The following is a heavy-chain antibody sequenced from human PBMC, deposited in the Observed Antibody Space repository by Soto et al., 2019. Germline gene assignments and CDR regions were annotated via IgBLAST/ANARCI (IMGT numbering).Heavy chain of an antibody. CDR3: ASGRGDSYGLIS. V-gene: IGHV4-30-2*01. Sequence: SETLSLTCAVSGGSISSGGYSWSWIRQPPGKGLEWIGYIYHSGSTYYNPSPKSRVTISVDRSKNQFSLKLSSVTAADTAVYYCASGRGDSYGLISWGQGTLVTVSS. D-gene: IGHD5-18*01. CDR1: GGSISSGGYS. CDR2: IYHSGST. J-gene: IGHJ5*02.